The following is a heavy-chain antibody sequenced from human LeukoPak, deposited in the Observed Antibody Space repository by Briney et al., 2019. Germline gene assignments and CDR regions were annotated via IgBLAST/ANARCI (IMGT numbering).Heavy chain of an antibody. J-gene: IGHJ4*02. Sequence: GGSLRLSCAASGFTFRSYSMNWVRQAPGKGLEWVSYISSSGSTIYYADSVKGRFTISRDNAKNLLYLQMNSLRDEDTAVYYCARQHDFDYWGQGTLVTVSS. CDR3: ARQHDFDY. CDR2: ISSSGSTI. CDR1: GFTFRSYS. V-gene: IGHV3-48*02. D-gene: IGHD2-21*01.